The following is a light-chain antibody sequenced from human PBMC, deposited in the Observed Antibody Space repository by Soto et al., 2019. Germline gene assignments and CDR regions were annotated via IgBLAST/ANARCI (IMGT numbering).Light chain of an antibody. CDR3: RKFNTSPIP. Sequence: DIQMTQSPSTLSASVRDRIIINCRASKSISSWLAWYRQKPGKAPRLLMYDASCLESGVPSRFSGFGSGKDLTLTFSSLHPDDFATYCCRKFNTSPIPFGQGTRLEIK. CDR1: KSISSW. V-gene: IGKV1-5*01. J-gene: IGKJ5*01. CDR2: DAS.